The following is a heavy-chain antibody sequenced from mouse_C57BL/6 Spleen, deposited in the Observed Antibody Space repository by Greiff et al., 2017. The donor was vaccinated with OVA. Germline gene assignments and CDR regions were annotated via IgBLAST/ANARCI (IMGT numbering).Heavy chain of an antibody. V-gene: IGHV5-9*01. D-gene: IGHD1-1*02. J-gene: IGHJ2*01. Sequence: EVKVVESGGGLVKPGGSLKLSCAASGFTFSSYTMSWVRQTPEKRLEWVATISGGGGNTYYPDSVKGRFTISRDNAKNTLYLQMSSLRSEDTALYYCARQGRWGSYDYFDYWGQGTTLTVSS. CDR2: ISGGGGNT. CDR1: GFTFSSYT. CDR3: ARQGRWGSYDYFDY.